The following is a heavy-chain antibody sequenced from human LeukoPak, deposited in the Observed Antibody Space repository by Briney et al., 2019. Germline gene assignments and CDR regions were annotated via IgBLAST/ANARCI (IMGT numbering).Heavy chain of an antibody. Sequence: SQTLSLTCTVSGGSISSGGYFWTWIRQQPGRGLEGIGYIYYSGSTYYNPSLKSRVTISVDMSKNQFSLQLSSVTAADTAVYYCARAPYSSSSVDYWGQGTLVTVSS. D-gene: IGHD6-6*01. J-gene: IGHJ4*02. CDR3: ARAPYSSSSVDY. V-gene: IGHV4-31*03. CDR2: IYYSGST. CDR1: GGSISSGGYF.